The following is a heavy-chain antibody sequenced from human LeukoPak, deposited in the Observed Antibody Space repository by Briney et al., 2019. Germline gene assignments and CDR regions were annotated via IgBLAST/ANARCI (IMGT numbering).Heavy chain of an antibody. J-gene: IGHJ4*02. CDR2: IIPIFGTA. Sequence: ASVKVSCKASGGTFSSYAISWVRQAPGQGLEWMGGIIPIFGTANYAQKFQGRVTITTDESTSTAYMELRSLRSDDTAVYYCARGYCSSTSCYYFDYWGQGTLVTVSS. V-gene: IGHV1-69*05. CDR1: GGTFSSYA. CDR3: ARGYCSSTSCYYFDY. D-gene: IGHD2-2*01.